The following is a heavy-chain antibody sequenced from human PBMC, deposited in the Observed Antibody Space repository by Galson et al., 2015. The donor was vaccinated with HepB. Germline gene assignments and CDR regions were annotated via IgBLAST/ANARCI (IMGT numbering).Heavy chain of an antibody. Sequence: SLRLSCAASGFTFDDYAMHWVRQAPGKGLEWVSGISWNSGSIGYADSVKGRFTISRDNAKNSLYLQMNSLRAEDTALYYCAKEAVAGRYNWFDPWGQGTLVTVSS. CDR3: AKEAVAGRYNWFDP. V-gene: IGHV3-9*01. CDR2: ISWNSGSI. J-gene: IGHJ5*02. CDR1: GFTFDDYA. D-gene: IGHD6-19*01.